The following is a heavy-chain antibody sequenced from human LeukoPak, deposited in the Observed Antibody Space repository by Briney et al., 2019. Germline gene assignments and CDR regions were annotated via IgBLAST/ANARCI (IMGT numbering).Heavy chain of an antibody. CDR1: GYTFTGYY. J-gene: IGHJ3*02. CDR2: INPNSGGT. CDR3: ARDLDYYGSGSFFNI. Sequence: ASVKVSCKASGYTFTGYYMHWVRQAPGQGLEWMGWINPNSGGTNYAQKFQGRVTMTRDTSITTAYMELSRLRSDDAAVYYCARDLDYYGSGSFFNIWGQGTMVTVSS. V-gene: IGHV1-2*02. D-gene: IGHD3-10*01.